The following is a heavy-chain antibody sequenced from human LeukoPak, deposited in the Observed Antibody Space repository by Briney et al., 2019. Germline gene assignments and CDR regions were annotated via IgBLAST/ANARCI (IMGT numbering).Heavy chain of an antibody. CDR1: GFTLNIYW. CDR2: IKPDGSEK. Sequence: GGSLRLSCATSGFTLNIYWMTWVRQAPGKGPEWVANIKPDGSEKNYVGSVKGRFTISRDDAKNSLYLQMNSLSADDTAVYYWARELLWFGGGGVDVWGQGTTVTVSS. J-gene: IGHJ6*02. V-gene: IGHV3-7*01. D-gene: IGHD3-10*01. CDR3: ARELLWFGGGGVDV.